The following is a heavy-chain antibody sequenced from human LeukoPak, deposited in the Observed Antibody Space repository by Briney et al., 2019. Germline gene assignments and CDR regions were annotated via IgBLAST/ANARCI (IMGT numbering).Heavy chain of an antibody. D-gene: IGHD3-10*01. Sequence: SETLSLTCTVSGGSISSSSYYWGWIRQPPGKGLEWIGSIYYSGSTYYNPSLKSRVTISVDTSKNQFSLKLSSVTAADTAVYYCARDHYGSGSYYNEGLLDYWGQGTLVTVSS. J-gene: IGHJ4*02. CDR2: IYYSGST. V-gene: IGHV4-39*07. CDR1: GGSISSSSYY. CDR3: ARDHYGSGSYYNEGLLDY.